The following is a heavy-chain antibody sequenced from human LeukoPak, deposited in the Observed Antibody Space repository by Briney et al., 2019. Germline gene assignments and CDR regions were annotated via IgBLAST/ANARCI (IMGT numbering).Heavy chain of an antibody. CDR3: ARASLSPERRYFDF. CDR1: GGSISSYY. CDR2: IYYSGST. V-gene: IGHV4-59*01. Sequence: PSETLSLTCTVSGGSISSYYWSWIRQPPGKGLEWIGYIYYSGSTNYNPSLKSRVTISVDTSKNQFSLKLSSVTAADTAVYYCARASLSPERRYFDFWGQGTLVTVSS. J-gene: IGHJ4*02. D-gene: IGHD1-1*01.